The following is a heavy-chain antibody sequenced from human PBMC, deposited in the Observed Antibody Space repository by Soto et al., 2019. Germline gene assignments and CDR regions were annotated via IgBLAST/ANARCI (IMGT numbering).Heavy chain of an antibody. Sequence: SVKVSCKASGGTFSSYAISWVRQAPGQGLEWMGGIIPIFGTANYAQKFQGRVTITADESTSTAYMELSSLRSEDTAVYYCARGQGYCSGGSCYGMDVWGQGTAVTVSS. CDR1: GGTFSSYA. CDR2: IIPIFGTA. CDR3: ARGQGYCSGGSCYGMDV. J-gene: IGHJ6*02. V-gene: IGHV1-69*13. D-gene: IGHD2-15*01.